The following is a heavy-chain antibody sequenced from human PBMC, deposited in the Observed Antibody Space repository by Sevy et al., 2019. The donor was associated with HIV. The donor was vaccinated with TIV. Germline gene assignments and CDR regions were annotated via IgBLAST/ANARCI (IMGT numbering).Heavy chain of an antibody. CDR3: AILGVDCVSTNYHGMRSLSFDF. J-gene: IGHJ4*02. Sequence: GGSLRLSCAASGFTFSSFAMHWVRQAPGKGLEWVAVISYDGSSKYYPDSVKGRFTISRDNAKNTLYLQMNRLRPEDTAVYFCAILGVDCVSTNYHGMRSLSFDFWGQGTLVTVSS. CDR2: ISYDGSSK. V-gene: IGHV3-30-3*01. CDR1: GFTFSSFA. D-gene: IGHD2-2*01.